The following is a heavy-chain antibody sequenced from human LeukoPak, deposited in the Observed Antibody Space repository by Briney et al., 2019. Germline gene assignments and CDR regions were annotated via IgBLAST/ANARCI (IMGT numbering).Heavy chain of an antibody. CDR2: VSASGGIT. CDR1: GFTFSSYG. J-gene: IGHJ6*02. V-gene: IGHV3-23*01. CDR3: AKKFALDV. D-gene: IGHD3-10*01. Sequence: GGSLRLSCAASGFTFSSYGMTWVRQAPGKGLEWVSAVSASGGITYYADSVKGRFTISRDNSKNTLYLQMNSLRAEDTAVYYCAKKFALDVWGQGTTATVSS.